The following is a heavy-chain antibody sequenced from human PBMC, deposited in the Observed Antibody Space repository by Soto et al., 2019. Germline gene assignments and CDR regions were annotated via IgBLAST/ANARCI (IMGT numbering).Heavy chain of an antibody. CDR3: ARELRHGVSYDSSGYYADY. CDR1: GYSFTRYY. CDR2: ISAYNGNT. V-gene: IGHV1-18*01. J-gene: IGHJ4*01. D-gene: IGHD3-22*01. Sequence: ASVKVSCKASGYSFTRYYINWVRQAPGQGLEWMGWISAYNGNTNYAQKLQGRVTMTTDTSTSTAYMELRSLRSDDTAVYYCARELRHGVSYDSSGYYADYWG.